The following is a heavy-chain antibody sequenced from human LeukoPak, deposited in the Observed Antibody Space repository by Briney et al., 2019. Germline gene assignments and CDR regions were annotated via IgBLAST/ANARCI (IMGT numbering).Heavy chain of an antibody. CDR3: ARGEPDY. Sequence: GASVKVSCRASGYTFTSYGISWVRQAPGQGLEWMGWINPNSGGTNYAQKFRGRVTMTRDTSISTAYMELSRLRSDDTAVYYCARGEPDYWGQGTLVTVSS. J-gene: IGHJ4*02. V-gene: IGHV1-2*02. CDR1: GYTFTSYG. D-gene: IGHD3-16*01. CDR2: INPNSGGT.